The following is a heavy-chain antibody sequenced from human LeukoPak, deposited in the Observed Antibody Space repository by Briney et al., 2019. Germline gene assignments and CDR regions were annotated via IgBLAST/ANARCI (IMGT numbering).Heavy chain of an antibody. J-gene: IGHJ6*03. V-gene: IGHV3-7*01. CDR1: GFTFSSYW. D-gene: IGHD4-17*01. CDR3: ARLEWTVTTDAGAYYYYYYMDV. Sequence: GGSLRLSCAASGFTFSSYWMSWVRQAPGKGLEWVANIKQDGSEKYYVDSVKGRFTISRDNAKNSLYLQMNSLRAEDTAVYYCARLEWTVTTDAGAYYYYYYMDVWGKGTTVTISS. CDR2: IKQDGSEK.